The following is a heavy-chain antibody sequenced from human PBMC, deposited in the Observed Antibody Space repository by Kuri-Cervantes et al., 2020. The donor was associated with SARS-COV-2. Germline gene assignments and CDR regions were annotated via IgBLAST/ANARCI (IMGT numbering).Heavy chain of an antibody. J-gene: IGHJ5*02. D-gene: IGHD2-2*01. CDR1: GYTFTNYG. Sequence: ASVKVFCKASGYTFTNYGLSWVRQAPGQGLEWMGWISAYNGNTNYAQKLQGRVTMTADTSTSTAYMELRSLRSDDTAVYYCARDSIPTLGYCSSTSCYVPYNWFDPWGQGTLVTV. V-gene: IGHV1-18*04. CDR2: ISAYNGNT. CDR3: ARDSIPTLGYCSSTSCYVPYNWFDP.